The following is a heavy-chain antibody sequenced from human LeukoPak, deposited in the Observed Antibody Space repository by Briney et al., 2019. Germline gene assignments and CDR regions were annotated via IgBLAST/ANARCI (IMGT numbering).Heavy chain of an antibody. CDR1: GFTFSDWF. J-gene: IGHJ6*02. V-gene: IGHV3-11*01. CDR2: ISNSGNTI. CDR3: ARGHFGLDV. Sequence: GGSLRLSCAASGFTFSDWFVSWIRQAPGTGREWVSYISNSGNTIYYADSVKGRFTISRDNAKKTVNLQMNSLRAEDTAIYYCARGHFGLDVWGQGTTVTVSS.